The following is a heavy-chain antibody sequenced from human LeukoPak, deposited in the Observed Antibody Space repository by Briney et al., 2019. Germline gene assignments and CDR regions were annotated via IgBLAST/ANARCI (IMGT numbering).Heavy chain of an antibody. CDR2: INHSGST. D-gene: IGHD6-13*01. V-gene: IGHV4-34*01. CDR1: GGSFSGYY. J-gene: IGHJ4*02. Sequence: SETLSPTCAVYGGSFSGYYWSWIRQPPGKGLEWIGEINHSGSTNYNPSLKSRVTISVDTSKNQFSLKLSSVTAADTAVYYCARDHASSPFDYWGQGTLVTVSS. CDR3: ARDHASSPFDY.